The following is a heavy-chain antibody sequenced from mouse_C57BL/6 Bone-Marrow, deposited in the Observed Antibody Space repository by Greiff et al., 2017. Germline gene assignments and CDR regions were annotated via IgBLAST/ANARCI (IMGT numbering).Heavy chain of an antibody. D-gene: IGHD1-1*01. CDR1: GYTFTSHW. V-gene: IGHV1-64*01. J-gene: IGHJ1*03. CDR2: IHPNSGST. CDR3: ARSDDYGSGYFDD. Sequence: LQQPGAELVKPGALVKLSCKASGYTFTSHWMHWVKQRPGQGLEWIGMIHPNSGSTNYNEKFKSKATLTVDKSSSTAYMQLSSLTSEDSAVYDCARSDDYGSGYFDDWGTGTTVTVSS.